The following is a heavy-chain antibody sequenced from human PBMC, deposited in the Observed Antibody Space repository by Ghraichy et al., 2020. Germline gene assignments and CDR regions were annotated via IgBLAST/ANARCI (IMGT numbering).Heavy chain of an antibody. CDR2: IYYSGST. Sequence: SETLSLTCTVSGGSISSYYWTWIRQPPGKGLEWIGYIYYSGSTKYNPSLKSRVTISLGTSKNQFSLKVTSVTAADTAVYYCARSLGVLTGYHDAFDIWGQGTVVTVSS. D-gene: IGHD3-9*01. CDR3: ARSLGVLTGYHDAFDI. J-gene: IGHJ3*02. CDR1: GGSISSYY. V-gene: IGHV4-59*01.